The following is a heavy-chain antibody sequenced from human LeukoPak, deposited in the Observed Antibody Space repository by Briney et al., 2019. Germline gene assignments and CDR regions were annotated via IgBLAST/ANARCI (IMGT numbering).Heavy chain of an antibody. Sequence: GGSLRLSCAASGFIFSSYSMNWVRQAPGKGLEWVSFVSISSSYIYYADSVKGRFTISRDNAKNTLYLQMNSLRAEDTAVYYCGRGYNYGSGNVIGYWGQGTLVTVSS. CDR2: VSISSSYI. V-gene: IGHV3-21*01. J-gene: IGHJ4*02. D-gene: IGHD3-10*01. CDR1: GFIFSSYS. CDR3: GRGYNYGSGNVIGY.